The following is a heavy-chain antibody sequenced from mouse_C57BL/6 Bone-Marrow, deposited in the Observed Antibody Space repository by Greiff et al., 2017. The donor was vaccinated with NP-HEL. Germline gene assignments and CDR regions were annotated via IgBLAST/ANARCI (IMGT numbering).Heavy chain of an antibody. Sequence: EVKVVESGGGLVQPGGSLSLSCAASGFTFTDYYMSWVRQPPGKALEWLGFIRNKANGYTTEYSASVKGRFTISRDNSQSILYLQMNALRAEDSATYYCARYTGLRRGYFDVWGTGTTVTVSS. J-gene: IGHJ1*03. V-gene: IGHV7-3*01. D-gene: IGHD2-4*01. CDR2: IRNKANGYTT. CDR3: ARYTGLRRGYFDV. CDR1: GFTFTDYY.